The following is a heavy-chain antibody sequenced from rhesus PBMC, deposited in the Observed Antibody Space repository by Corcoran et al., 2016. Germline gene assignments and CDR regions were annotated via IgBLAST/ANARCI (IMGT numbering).Heavy chain of an antibody. D-gene: IGHD4-29*01. CDR2: IYSSSGGI. CDR3: VGPTARFAV. V-gene: IGHV4-106*01. CDR1: GGSLRDDYS. Sequence: QVQLQESGPGLVKPSEPLSITCAVSGGSLRDDYSCTWIRQPPGKVLEWICTIYSSSGGITYKPSLNSRVTISRYTSKNQFSLQPSSLAAADTAVYFGVGPTARFAVWGAGVLVTVSS. J-gene: IGHJ5-1*01.